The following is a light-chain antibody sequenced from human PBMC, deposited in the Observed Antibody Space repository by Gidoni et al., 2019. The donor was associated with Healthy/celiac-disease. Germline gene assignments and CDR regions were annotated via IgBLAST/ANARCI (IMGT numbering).Light chain of an antibody. CDR1: QSLVYSYGNTY. CDR3: MQGTHWPAGLT. V-gene: IGKV2-30*01. CDR2: KVS. Sequence: DVVMTQSPLSLPVTLGQPASISCRSSQSLVYSYGNTYWNWFQQRPGQSPRRLIYKVSNRDSGVPDRFSGSGSGTDFTLKISRVEAEDVGVYYCMQGTHWPAGLTFGGGTKVEIK. J-gene: IGKJ4*01.